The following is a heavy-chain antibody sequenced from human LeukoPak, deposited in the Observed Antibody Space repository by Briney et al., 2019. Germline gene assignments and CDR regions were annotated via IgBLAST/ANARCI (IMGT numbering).Heavy chain of an antibody. CDR2: INHSGST. V-gene: IGHV4-34*01. Sequence: SETLSLTCAVYGGSFSGYYWSWIRQPPGKGLEWIGEINHSGSTNYNPALKSRVTISVDTSKNQFSLKLSSVTAADTAVYYCASLTYCSSTSCYVFSDYWGQGTLVTVSS. CDR1: GGSFSGYY. D-gene: IGHD2-2*01. J-gene: IGHJ4*02. CDR3: ASLTYCSSTSCYVFSDY.